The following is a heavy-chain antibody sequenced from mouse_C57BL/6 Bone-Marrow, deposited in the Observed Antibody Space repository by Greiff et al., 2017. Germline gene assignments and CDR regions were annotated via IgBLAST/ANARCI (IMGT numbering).Heavy chain of an antibody. D-gene: IGHD2-3*01. CDR1: GYTFTSYW. Sequence: VQLQQPGAELVKPGASVKLSCKASGYTFTSYWMHWVKQRPGRGLEWIGRIDPNSGGTKYNEKFKSKATLTVDKPSSTAYMQLSSLTSEDSAVYFCTRPLCDEDAGFAYWGQGTLVTVSA. J-gene: IGHJ3*01. CDR3: TRPLCDEDAGFAY. CDR2: IDPNSGGT. V-gene: IGHV1-72*01.